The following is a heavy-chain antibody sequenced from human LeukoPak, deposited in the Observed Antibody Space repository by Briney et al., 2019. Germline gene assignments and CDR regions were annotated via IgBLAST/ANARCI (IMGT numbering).Heavy chain of an antibody. J-gene: IGHJ3*02. V-gene: IGHV4-59*08. CDR3: ARHGVRSMWIPVDAFDI. CDR1: GGSISSYY. D-gene: IGHD2-8*01. CDR2: IYYSGST. Sequence: PSETLSLTCTVSGGSISSYYWSWIRQPPGKGLEWIGYIYYSGSTNYNPSLKSRVTISVDTSKNQFSLKLSSVTAADTAVYYCARHGVRSMWIPVDAFDIWGQGTMVTVSS.